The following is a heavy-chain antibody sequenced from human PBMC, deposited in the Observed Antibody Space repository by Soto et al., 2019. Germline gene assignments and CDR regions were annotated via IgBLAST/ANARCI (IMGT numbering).Heavy chain of an antibody. Sequence: SETLSLTCSVSGVSVSSDDYYWNWIRQPPGKGLEWIGYNHIRGRTNYNPSLGSRVAISLDTSKNQFSLTLTSVTAADTAIYYCARILDINSWPLDFWGQGTLVTVYS. D-gene: IGHD1-26*01. CDR2: NHIRGRT. V-gene: IGHV4-61*08. J-gene: IGHJ4*02. CDR1: GVSVSSDDYY. CDR3: ARILDINSWPLDF.